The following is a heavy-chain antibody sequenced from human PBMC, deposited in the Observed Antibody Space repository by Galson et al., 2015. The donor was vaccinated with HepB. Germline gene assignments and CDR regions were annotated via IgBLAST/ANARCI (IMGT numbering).Heavy chain of an antibody. CDR3: AKISSGWYGVVEGGDFDY. CDR1: GFTFSSYG. V-gene: IGHV3-30*18. J-gene: IGHJ4*02. CDR2: ISYDGSNK. D-gene: IGHD6-19*01. Sequence: SLRLSCAASGFTFSSYGMHWVRQAPGKGLEWVAVISYDGSNKYYADSVKGRFTISRDNSKNTLYLQMNSLRAEDTAVYYCAKISSGWYGVVEGGDFDYWGQGTLVTVSS.